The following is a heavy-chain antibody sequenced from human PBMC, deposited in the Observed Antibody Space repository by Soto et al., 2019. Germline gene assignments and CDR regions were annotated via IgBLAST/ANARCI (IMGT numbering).Heavy chain of an antibody. J-gene: IGHJ4*02. CDR3: TTDIGSGGLEYYYDSSAYFEY. V-gene: IGHV3-15*07. Sequence: GGSLRLSCAASGFTFSNAWMNWVRQAPGKGLEWVGRIKSKTDGGTTDYAAPVKGRFTISRDDSKNTLYLQMNSLKTEDTAVYYCTTDIGSGGLEYYYDSSAYFEYCGQGTLVTVSS. D-gene: IGHD3-22*01. CDR1: GFTFSNAW. CDR2: IKSKTDGGTT.